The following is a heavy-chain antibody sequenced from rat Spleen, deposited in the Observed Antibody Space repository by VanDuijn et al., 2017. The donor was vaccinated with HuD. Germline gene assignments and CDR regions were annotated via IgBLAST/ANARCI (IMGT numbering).Heavy chain of an antibody. CDR2: ISYDGGNT. D-gene: IGHD1-9*01. CDR3: ARRHYGYTDYFDY. CDR1: GFTFNNYD. V-gene: IGHV5S23*01. J-gene: IGHJ2*01. Sequence: EVQLVESGGDLVQPGRSLKLSCAASGFTFNNYDMAWVRQTPTKGLEWVAYISYDGGNTYYRDSVKGRFTISRDNAKSTLYLQMDSLRSEDTATYYCARRHYGYTDYFDYWGQGVMVTVSS.